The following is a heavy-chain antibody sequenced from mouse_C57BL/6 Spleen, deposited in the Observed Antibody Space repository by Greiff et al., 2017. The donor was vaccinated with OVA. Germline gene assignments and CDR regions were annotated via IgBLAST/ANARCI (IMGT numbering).Heavy chain of an antibody. CDR2: IYPGSGST. CDR3: ARSDYYGSTYAMDY. V-gene: IGHV1-55*01. Sequence: QVQLKQPGAELVKPGASVKMSCKASGYTFTSYWITWVKQRPGKGLEWIGDIYPGSGSTNYNEKFKSKATLTVDTSSSTAYMQLSSLTSEDSAVYYCARSDYYGSTYAMDYWGQGTSVTVSS. D-gene: IGHD1-1*01. CDR1: GYTFTSYW. J-gene: IGHJ4*01.